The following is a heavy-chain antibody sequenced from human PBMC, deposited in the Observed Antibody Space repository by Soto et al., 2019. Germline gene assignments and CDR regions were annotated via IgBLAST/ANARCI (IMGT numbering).Heavy chain of an antibody. V-gene: IGHV3-23*01. Sequence: GGSLRLSCAASGFTFSSYAMSWVRQAPGKGLEWVSAISGSGGSTYYADSVKGRFTISRDNSKNTLYLQMNSLRAEDTAVYYCAKTDYDYIWESYRYRWFDPWGQGTLVTVSS. CDR1: GFTFSSYA. CDR2: ISGSGGST. D-gene: IGHD3-16*02. CDR3: AKTDYDYIWESYRYRWFDP. J-gene: IGHJ5*02.